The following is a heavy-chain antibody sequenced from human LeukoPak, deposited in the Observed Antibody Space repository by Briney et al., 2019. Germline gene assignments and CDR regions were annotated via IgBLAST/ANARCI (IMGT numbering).Heavy chain of an antibody. D-gene: IGHD6-25*01. CDR2: IKQDGSEK. J-gene: IGHJ4*02. V-gene: IGHV3-7*03. CDR3: ARGLERPGKPTLVSDY. CDR1: GFTFRTHW. Sequence: GGSLRLSCAASGFTFRTHWMSWFRQAPGKGLEWVTNIKQDGSEKYFVDSVKGRFTISRDNAKNSLGLQMNSLRVEDTAVYYCARGLERPGKPTLVSDYWGQGTMVTVSS.